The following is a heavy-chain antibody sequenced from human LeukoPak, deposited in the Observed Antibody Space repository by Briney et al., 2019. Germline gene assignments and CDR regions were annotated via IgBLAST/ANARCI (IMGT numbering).Heavy chain of an antibody. D-gene: IGHD7-27*01. CDR1: GFTFSDYA. Sequence: GGSLGLSCAASGFASGFTFSDYAVSLVRQAPGKGPEWVASVNGRGATTYYADSVRGRFTISRDNSKNTLYLQMISLGADDTAIYFCAKAPATGEGYYFYYMDVWGKGTTVTVSS. CDR2: VNGRGATT. CDR3: AKAPATGEGYYFYYMDV. J-gene: IGHJ6*03. V-gene: IGHV3-23*01.